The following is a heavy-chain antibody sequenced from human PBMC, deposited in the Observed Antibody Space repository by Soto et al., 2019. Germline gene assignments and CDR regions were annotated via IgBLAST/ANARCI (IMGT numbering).Heavy chain of an antibody. CDR1: GVSFSSYS. V-gene: IGHV3-48*01. CDR2: ISSSSSTI. Sequence: GGSLRLSCAASGVSFSSYSMNWVRQGPGKGLEWVSYISSSSSTIYYADSVKGRFTISRDNAKNSLYLQMNSLRAEDTAVYYCARDKRVRSNYGSSPADAFDIWGQGIRVTVSS. CDR3: ARDKRVRSNYGSSPADAFDI. J-gene: IGHJ3*02. D-gene: IGHD3-10*01.